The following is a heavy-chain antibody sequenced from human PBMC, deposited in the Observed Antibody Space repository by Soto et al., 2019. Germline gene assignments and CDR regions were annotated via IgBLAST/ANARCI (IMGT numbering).Heavy chain of an antibody. CDR3: TTNFDWDYYYYGMDV. CDR2: IKSKTDGGTT. CDR1: GFTLSNAW. J-gene: IGHJ6*02. D-gene: IGHD3-9*01. V-gene: IGHV3-15*01. Sequence: GGSLRLSCAASGFTLSNAWMSWVRQAPGKGLEWVGRIKSKTDGGTTDYAAPVKGRFTISRDDSKNTLYLQMNSLKTEDTAVYYCTTNFDWDYYYYGMDVWGQGATVTVSS.